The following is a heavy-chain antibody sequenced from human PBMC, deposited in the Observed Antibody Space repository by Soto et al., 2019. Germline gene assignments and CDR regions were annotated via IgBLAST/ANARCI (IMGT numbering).Heavy chain of an antibody. CDR1: GGSMNTYY. CDR2: IYYSGST. D-gene: IGHD2-15*01. CDR3: ARAGCSGGSCPNYYYYGMDV. V-gene: IGHV4-59*12. Sequence: PSETLSLTCTVSGGSMNTYYWGWFRQPPGKGLEWVGYIYYSGSTTYSPSLKSRVTISVDTSKNQFSLKLSSVTAADTAVYYCARAGCSGGSCPNYYYYGMDVWGQGTTVTVSS. J-gene: IGHJ6*02.